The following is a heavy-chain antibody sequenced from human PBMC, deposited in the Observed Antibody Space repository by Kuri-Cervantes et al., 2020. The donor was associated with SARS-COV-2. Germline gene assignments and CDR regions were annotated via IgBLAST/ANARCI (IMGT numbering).Heavy chain of an antibody. CDR3: AGSTPLRRLVVISQGGAFDI. CDR2: INPNSCGT. Sequence: SVHVSRMASVYTFTGYYMHWLRQAAGQGLAWMGWINPNSCGTNYAQKFQGWVTMTRYTSISTVYMELIRLRSDDTAVYYCAGSTPLRRLVVISQGGAFDIWGQGTMVTVSS. V-gene: IGHV1-2*04. CDR1: VYTFTGYY. J-gene: IGHJ3*02. D-gene: IGHD3-22*01.